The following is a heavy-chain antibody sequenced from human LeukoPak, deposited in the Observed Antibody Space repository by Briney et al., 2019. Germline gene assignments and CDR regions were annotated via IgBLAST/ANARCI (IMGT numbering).Heavy chain of an antibody. CDR3: ARDFPSRYGSGSYYSFDY. J-gene: IGHJ4*02. Sequence: GGSLRLSCAASGFTFSNYSLNWVRQAPGKGLEWVSSISSSSSYIYYADSVKGRFTISRDNAKNSLYLQMNSLRAEDTAVYYCARDFPSRYGSGSYYSFDYWGQGTLVTVSS. CDR1: GFTFSNYS. V-gene: IGHV3-21*01. D-gene: IGHD3-10*01. CDR2: ISSSSSYI.